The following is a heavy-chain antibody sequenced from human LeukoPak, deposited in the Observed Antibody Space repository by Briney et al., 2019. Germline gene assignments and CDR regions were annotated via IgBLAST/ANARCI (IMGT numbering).Heavy chain of an antibody. J-gene: IGHJ4*02. Sequence: SETLSLTCTVSGYSISSGYYWGWIRQPPGKGLEWIGSIYHSGSTYYNPSLKSRVTISVDTSKNQFSLKLSSVTAADTAVYYCARRATYYYDNNYFNWGQGTLVTVSS. V-gene: IGHV4-38-2*02. CDR2: IYHSGST. CDR1: GYSISSGYY. D-gene: IGHD3-22*01. CDR3: ARRATYYYDNNYFN.